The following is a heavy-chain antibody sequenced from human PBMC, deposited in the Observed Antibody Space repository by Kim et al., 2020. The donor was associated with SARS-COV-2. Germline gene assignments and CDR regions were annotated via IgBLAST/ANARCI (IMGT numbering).Heavy chain of an antibody. V-gene: IGHV4-61*01. CDR1: GGSVSSGSYY. D-gene: IGHD3-10*01. CDR3: AGDYYYGSGPGDY. J-gene: IGHJ4*02. CDR2: IYYSGST. Sequence: SETLSLICTVSGGSVSSGSYYWSWIRQPPGKGLEWIGYIYYSGSTNYNPSLKSRVTISVDTSKNQFSLKLSSVTAANTPVYYCAGDYYYGSGPGDYWGKGALVTVSS.